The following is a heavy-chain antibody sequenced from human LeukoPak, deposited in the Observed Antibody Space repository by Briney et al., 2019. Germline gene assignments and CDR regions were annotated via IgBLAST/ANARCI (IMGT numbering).Heavy chain of an antibody. V-gene: IGHV3-48*04. D-gene: IGHD3-22*01. CDR2: ISTAGTTV. CDR3: ARDRTMLVPELPY. CDR1: GFTCSGYS. Sequence: GGSLRLSCAASGFTCSGYSLNWVRQAPGKGLEWISYISTAGTTVYYADSVKGRFAIARDNAQNSVYLQMNRLSREDTAVYYCARDRTMLVPELPYWRQGPLLPVPS. J-gene: IGHJ1*01.